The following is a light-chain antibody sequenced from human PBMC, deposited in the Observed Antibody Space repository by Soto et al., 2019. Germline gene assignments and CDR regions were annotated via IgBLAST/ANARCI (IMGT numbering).Light chain of an antibody. CDR1: SSDVGGYKY. Sequence: QSALTQPPSASGSPGQSVPISCTGTSSDVGGYKYVSWYQQYPGKAPKLMIFEVSQRPSGVPDRFSGSKSGNTASLTVSGLQAEDEADYYCSSYAGSNSYVFGTGTQLTVL. V-gene: IGLV2-8*01. CDR2: EVS. CDR3: SSYAGSNSYV. J-gene: IGLJ1*01.